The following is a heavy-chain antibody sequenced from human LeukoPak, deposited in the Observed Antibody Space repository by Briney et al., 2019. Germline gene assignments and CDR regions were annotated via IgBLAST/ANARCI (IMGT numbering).Heavy chain of an antibody. Sequence: GGSLRLSCAASGFTFSRNWMTWVRQAPGKGLEWVADIKEDGSEKYYVDSVKGRFTISRDNAKNSLHLQMNSLRDEDTAVYYCARPRDDRTRFDPWGQGTLVTVSS. CDR3: ARPRDDRTRFDP. CDR2: IKEDGSEK. J-gene: IGHJ5*02. D-gene: IGHD3-22*01. CDR1: GFTFSRNW. V-gene: IGHV3-7*01.